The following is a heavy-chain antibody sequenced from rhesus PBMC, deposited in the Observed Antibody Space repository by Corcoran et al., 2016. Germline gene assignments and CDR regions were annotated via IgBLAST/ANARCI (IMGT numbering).Heavy chain of an antibody. CDR1: AGSISSSY. V-gene: IGHV4-173*01. CDR2: ISCSGGST. CDR3: ARELHSGSYYSPFDY. Sequence: QLQLQESGPGLVKPSETLSVTCAVSAGSISSSYCSWLRQPTWKGLEWIGRISCSGGSTDYNPSLKSRVTITTDTSKNQFSLKLSSVTAADTAVYYCARELHSGSYYSPFDYWGQGVLVTVSS. J-gene: IGHJ4*01. D-gene: IGHD3-16*01.